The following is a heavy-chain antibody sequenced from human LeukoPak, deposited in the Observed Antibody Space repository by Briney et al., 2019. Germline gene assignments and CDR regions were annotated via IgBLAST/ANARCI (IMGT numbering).Heavy chain of an antibody. J-gene: IGHJ3*02. Sequence: GESLKTSCRYSGYSFASYWFGWVRHMPGKGLEWIGVIYPGDSDTRYSPSFEGQVTISGDKSTSSAFLQWSSLRASDTAMYYCARRSYEGSTSAFDIWGQGTMVIASA. CDR3: ARRSYEGSTSAFDI. CDR2: IYPGDSDT. V-gene: IGHV5-51*01. CDR1: GYSFASYW. D-gene: IGHD5-12*01.